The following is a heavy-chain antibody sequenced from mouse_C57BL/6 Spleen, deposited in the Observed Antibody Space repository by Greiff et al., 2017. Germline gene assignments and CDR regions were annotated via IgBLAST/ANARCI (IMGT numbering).Heavy chain of an antibody. Sequence: EVKLQESGPELVKPGASVKISCKASGYSFTDYNMNWVKQSNGQSLEWIGVINPNSGTTSYNQKFKGKATLTEDQSSSPTYMQLSSLTSEDSAVYYCAKWGGIDVWGTGTTVTVSS. CDR1: GYSFTDYN. J-gene: IGHJ1*03. CDR2: INPNSGTT. CDR3: AKWGGIDV. V-gene: IGHV1-39*01.